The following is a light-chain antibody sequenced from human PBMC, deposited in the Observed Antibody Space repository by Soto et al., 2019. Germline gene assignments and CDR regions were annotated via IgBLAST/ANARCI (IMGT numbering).Light chain of an antibody. CDR3: MQGTHWPPWT. Sequence: DAVMTQSPLSLAVTLGQPASISCRSTQSLVYTDGNTYLSWFQQRPGQSPRRLIYKVSNRDSGVPDRFSGSGSGTEFTLKISRVEAEDVGVYYCMQGTHWPPWTFGQGTKVEIK. CDR1: QSLVYTDGNTY. CDR2: KVS. V-gene: IGKV2-30*01. J-gene: IGKJ1*01.